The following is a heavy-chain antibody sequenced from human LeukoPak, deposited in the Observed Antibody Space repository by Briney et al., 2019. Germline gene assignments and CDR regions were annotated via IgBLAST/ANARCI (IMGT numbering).Heavy chain of an antibody. D-gene: IGHD2-2*01. J-gene: IGHJ5*02. Sequence: SETLSLTCTVSGGSISSYYWSWIRQPPGKGLERIGYIYYSGSTNYNPSLKSRVTISVDTSKNQFSLKLSSVTAADTAVYYCARSDYCSSTSCHSINPWGQGTLVTVSS. CDR3: ARSDYCSSTSCHSINP. V-gene: IGHV4-59*01. CDR1: GGSISSYY. CDR2: IYYSGST.